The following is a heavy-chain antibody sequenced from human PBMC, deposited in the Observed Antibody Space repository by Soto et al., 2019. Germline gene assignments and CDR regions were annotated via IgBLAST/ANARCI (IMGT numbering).Heavy chain of an antibody. D-gene: IGHD6-6*01. J-gene: IGHJ6*03. V-gene: IGHV4-39*01. Sequence: SETLSLTCTVSGGSISSSSYYWGWIRQPPGKGLEWIGSIYYSGSTYYNPSLKSRVTISVDTSKNQFSLKLSSVTAADTAVYYCARSGGSSHYYYYMDVWGKGTTVTVS. CDR1: GGSISSSSYY. CDR3: ARSGGSSHYYYYMDV. CDR2: IYYSGST.